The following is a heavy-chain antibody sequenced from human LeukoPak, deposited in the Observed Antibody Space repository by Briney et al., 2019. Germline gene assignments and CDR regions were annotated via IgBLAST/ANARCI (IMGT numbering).Heavy chain of an antibody. J-gene: IGHJ4*02. D-gene: IGHD5-18*01. CDR2: ISWNSGII. V-gene: IGHV3-9*01. CDR1: GFTFHDYA. CDR3: TKDSVAMVTASDY. Sequence: PGGSLRLSCAASGFTFHDYAMHWVRHAPGKGLEWVSGISWNSGIIVYADSVKGRFTTSRDNAKNSLYPQMNSLRPEDTALYYCTKDSVAMVTASDYWGQGTLVTVSS.